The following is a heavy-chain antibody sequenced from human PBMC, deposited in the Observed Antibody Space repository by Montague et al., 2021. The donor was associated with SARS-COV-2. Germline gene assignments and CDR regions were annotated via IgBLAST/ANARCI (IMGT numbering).Heavy chain of an antibody. J-gene: IGHJ3*02. CDR2: IYYSSTT. CDR1: GGSISSSSYY. Sequence: SETLSLTCTVSGGSISSSSYYWVWIRPPPGKGLEWNGSIYYSSTTYYTPSIKSPVTISVDTSQNQFSLKLIPVTAADTAVYSCARHVPIYLTLENAFDIWGQGTMVTVSS. CDR3: ARHVPIYLTLENAFDI. V-gene: IGHV4-39*01. D-gene: IGHD3-3*01.